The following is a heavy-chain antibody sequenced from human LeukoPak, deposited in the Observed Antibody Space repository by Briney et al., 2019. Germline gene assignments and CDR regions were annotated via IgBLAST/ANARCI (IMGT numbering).Heavy chain of an antibody. Sequence: PSETLSLTCSVSGGSINSGNYYWGWIRQPPGTGLEWIGSISYSGNTYYNPSLKSRVTISIDTSKNHFSLKLSSVTAADTAVYYCAKRSSGPYYFDYWGQGTLVTVSS. CDR3: AKRSSGPYYFDY. CDR2: ISYSGNT. V-gene: IGHV4-39*07. CDR1: GGSINSGNYY. D-gene: IGHD6-19*01. J-gene: IGHJ4*02.